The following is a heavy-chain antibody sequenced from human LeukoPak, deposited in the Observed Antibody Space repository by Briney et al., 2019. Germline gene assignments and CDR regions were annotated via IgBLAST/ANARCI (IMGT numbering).Heavy chain of an antibody. J-gene: IGHJ6*02. Sequence: PGRSLRLSCAASGFTFSSYGMHWVRQAPGKGLEWVAVISYDGSNKYYADSVKGRFTISRDNSKNTLYLQMNSLRAEDTAVYYCAKRQVRGDGVYYYGMDVCGHGTTFTVSS. CDR2: ISYDGSNK. V-gene: IGHV3-30*18. CDR1: GFTFSSYG. CDR3: AKRQVRGDGVYYYGMDV. D-gene: IGHD3-10*01.